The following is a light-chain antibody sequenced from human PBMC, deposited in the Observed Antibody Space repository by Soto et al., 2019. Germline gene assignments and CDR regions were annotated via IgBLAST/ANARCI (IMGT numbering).Light chain of an antibody. CDR1: QSININ. CDR3: QQYNNWPWT. V-gene: IGKV3-15*01. Sequence: ETVMTQSPATLSVSPGERATLSCRASQSININLAWYQQKPGQAPRLLIYGESARATGIPARFSGTGSGTEFTLTISSLQSEDFAVYYCQQYNNWPWTCGQGTKVEIK. J-gene: IGKJ1*01. CDR2: GES.